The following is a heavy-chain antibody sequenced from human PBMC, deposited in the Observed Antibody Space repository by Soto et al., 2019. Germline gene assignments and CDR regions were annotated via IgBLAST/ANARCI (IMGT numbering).Heavy chain of an antibody. V-gene: IGHV4-39*07. CDR3: ARDQKARWFDP. CDR2: INYSGSI. J-gene: IGHJ5*02. Sequence: ETRPLTCNVSGGSISSSSYCWGWIRQPPEKGLEWLGNINYSGSIFYNPPLKSRLTVSLVTSKNQFSLKLSSLIAADTAVYYFARDQKARWFDPWGQGALVTVSS. CDR1: GGSISSSSYC.